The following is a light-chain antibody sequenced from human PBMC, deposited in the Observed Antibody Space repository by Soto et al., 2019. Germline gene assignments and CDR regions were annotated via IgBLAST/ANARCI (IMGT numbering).Light chain of an antibody. CDR3: QQRSNWPPGIT. CDR1: QSLNSNY. Sequence: EILFTQSPGILSFSPVDRATLSFMASQSLNSNYLAWFQHKPGQAPRLLIYDASNRATGIPARFSGSGSGTDFTLTISSLEPEDFAVYYCQQRSNWPPGITFGQGTRLEIK. CDR2: DAS. V-gene: IGKV3-11*01. J-gene: IGKJ5*01.